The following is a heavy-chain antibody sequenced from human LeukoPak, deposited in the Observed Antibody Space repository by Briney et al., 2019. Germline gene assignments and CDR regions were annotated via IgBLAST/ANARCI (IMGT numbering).Heavy chain of an antibody. CDR3: ARRRAPGAFDI. CDR2: ISSSGSTI. J-gene: IGHJ3*02. V-gene: IGHV3-11*01. Sequence: GGSLRLSCAASGFTFSDYYMSWIRQAPGKGLEWVSYISSSGSTIYYADSVKGRFTISRDNAKNSLYVQMNSLRAEDTAVYYCARRRAPGAFDIWGQGTMVTVSS. CDR1: GFTFSDYY.